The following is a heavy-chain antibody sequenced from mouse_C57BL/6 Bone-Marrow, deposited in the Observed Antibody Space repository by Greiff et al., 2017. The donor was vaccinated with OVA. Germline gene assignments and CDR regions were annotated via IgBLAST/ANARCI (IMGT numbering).Heavy chain of an antibody. CDR2: IYPGDGDT. Sequence: VKLQESGPELVKPGASVKISCKASGYAFSSSWMNWVKQRPGKGLEWIGRIYPGDGDTNYNGKFKGKATLTADKSSSTAYMQLSSLTSEDSAVYFCASDSYFDYWGQGTTLTVSS. CDR3: ASDSYFDY. CDR1: GYAFSSSW. J-gene: IGHJ2*01. V-gene: IGHV1-82*01.